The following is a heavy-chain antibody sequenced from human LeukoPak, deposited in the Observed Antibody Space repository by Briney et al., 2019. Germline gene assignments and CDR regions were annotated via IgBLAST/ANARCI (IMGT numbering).Heavy chain of an antibody. Sequence: GGSLRLSCAASGFTFGSYGMHWVRQAPGKGLEWVAFIRYDGSNKYYADSVKGRFTISRDNSKNTLYLQMNSLRAEDTAVYYCAKGAAGVAATLGDYWGQGTLVTVSS. D-gene: IGHD2-15*01. CDR2: IRYDGSNK. V-gene: IGHV3-30*02. J-gene: IGHJ4*02. CDR3: AKGAAGVAATLGDY. CDR1: GFTFGSYG.